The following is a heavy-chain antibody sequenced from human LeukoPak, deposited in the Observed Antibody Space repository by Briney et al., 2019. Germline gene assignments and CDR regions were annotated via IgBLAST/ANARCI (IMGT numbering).Heavy chain of an antibody. V-gene: IGHV4-34*01. CDR1: GGSFSGYY. Sequence: SETLSLTCAVYGGSFSGYYWSWIRQPPGKGLEWIGEIKHSGSTNYNPSLKSRVTISVDTSKNQFSLKLSSVTAADTAVYYCARSGGMATIWAASDIWGQGTMVTVSS. CDR3: ARSGGMATIWAASDI. D-gene: IGHD5-24*01. J-gene: IGHJ3*02. CDR2: IKHSGST.